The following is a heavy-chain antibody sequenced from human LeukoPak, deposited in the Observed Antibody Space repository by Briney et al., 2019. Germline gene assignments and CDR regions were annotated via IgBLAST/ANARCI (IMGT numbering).Heavy chain of an antibody. J-gene: IGHJ3*02. D-gene: IGHD1-26*01. CDR2: IYSGGST. CDR3: ARFSGSYLFAFDI. CDR1: GFTFSNAW. V-gene: IGHV3-66*01. Sequence: GGSLRLSCAASGFTFSNAWMSWVRQAPGKGLEWVSVIYSGGSTYYADSVKGRFTISRDNSKNTLYLQMNSLRAEDTAVYYCARFSGSYLFAFDIWGQGTMVTVSS.